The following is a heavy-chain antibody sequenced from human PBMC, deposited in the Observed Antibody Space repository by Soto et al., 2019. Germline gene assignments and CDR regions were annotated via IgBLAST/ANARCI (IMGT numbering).Heavy chain of an antibody. J-gene: IGHJ5*02. CDR2: ISSNGGST. D-gene: IGHD6-6*01. Sequence: EVQLVESGGGLVQPGGSLRLSCSASGFTFSSYAMHWVRQAPGKGLEYVSAISSNGGSTYYADSVKGRFTISRDNSKNTLYLQMSSLRAEDTAVYYCVQGSSQSKSWFDPWGQGTLVTVSS. CDR1: GFTFSSYA. CDR3: VQGSSQSKSWFDP. V-gene: IGHV3-64D*06.